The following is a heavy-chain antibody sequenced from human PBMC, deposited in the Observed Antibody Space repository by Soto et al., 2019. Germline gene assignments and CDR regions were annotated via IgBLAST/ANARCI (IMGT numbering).Heavy chain of an antibody. CDR3: AKVSRGIGVVPAALN. J-gene: IGHJ4*02. V-gene: IGHV3-23*01. Sequence: EVQLLESGGGLEQPGGSLRLSCVGSGHTFHNYAMTWVRQAPGKGLEWVSGIRGSGGSTYYADSVRGRFTISRDDSKNTLYLQMNSLRAEDTAVYYCAKVSRGIGVVPAALNWGQGTLVPVSS. D-gene: IGHD2-2*01. CDR1: GHTFHNYA. CDR2: IRGSGGST.